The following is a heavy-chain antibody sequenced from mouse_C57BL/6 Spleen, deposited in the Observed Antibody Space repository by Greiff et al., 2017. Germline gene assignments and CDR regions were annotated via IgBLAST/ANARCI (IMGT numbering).Heavy chain of an antibody. CDR3: ARGLGGSWYFDV. CDR1: GYAFSSSW. CDR2: IYPGDGDT. J-gene: IGHJ1*03. V-gene: IGHV1-82*01. Sequence: VKLMESGPELVKPGASVKISCKASGYAFSSSWMNWVKQRPGKGLEWIGRIYPGDGDTNYNGKFKGKATLTADKSSSTAYMQLSSLTSEDSAVYFCARGLGGSWYFDVWGTGTTVTVSS. D-gene: IGHD3-3*01.